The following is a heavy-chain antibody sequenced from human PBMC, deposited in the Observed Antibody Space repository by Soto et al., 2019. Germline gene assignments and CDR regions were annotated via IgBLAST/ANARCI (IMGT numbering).Heavy chain of an antibody. CDR2: ISSSSSTI. D-gene: IGHD2-15*01. V-gene: IGHV3-48*01. Sequence: EVQLVESGGGLVEPGGSLRLSCAASGFTFSSYYMNWVRQAPGKGLVWVSYISSSSSTIYYADSVKGRFTVSRDNAKNSLYLQMNSLRAEDTAVYYCASRAANNYYYYYGMAVWGQGTTVTVSS. CDR1: GFTFSSYY. CDR3: ASRAANNYYYYYGMAV. J-gene: IGHJ6*02.